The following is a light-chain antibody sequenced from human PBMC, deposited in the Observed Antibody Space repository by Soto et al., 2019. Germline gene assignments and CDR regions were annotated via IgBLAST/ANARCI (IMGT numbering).Light chain of an antibody. J-gene: IGKJ1*01. CDR2: AS. CDR3: LHYHSYPRT. CDR1: QDIRDY. V-gene: IGKV1-17*03. Sequence: DIQMTQFPSAMSASVGDRVTITCRASQDIRDYLAWFQHKPGNVPKRLIYASTLQSGVPSRCSGSGSGTEITLTITGLPPEDFATYYCLHYHSYPRTCGRGTKVEIK.